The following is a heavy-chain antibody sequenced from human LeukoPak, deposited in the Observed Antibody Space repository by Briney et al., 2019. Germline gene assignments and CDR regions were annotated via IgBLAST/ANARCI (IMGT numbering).Heavy chain of an antibody. Sequence: GGSLRLSCAASGFTFSSYAMSWVRQAPGKGLEWVSAISGSGGSPYYADSVTGRFTIPRDNSRNTLYLTMNSLRAEDTAVYYWAKGTPRIAAAGNLHDYWGQGTLVTVSS. CDR3: AKGTPRIAAAGNLHDY. V-gene: IGHV3-23*01. J-gene: IGHJ4*02. CDR2: ISGSGGSP. D-gene: IGHD6-13*01. CDR1: GFTFSSYA.